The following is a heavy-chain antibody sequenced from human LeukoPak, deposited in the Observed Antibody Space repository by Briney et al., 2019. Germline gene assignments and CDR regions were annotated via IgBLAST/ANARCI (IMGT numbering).Heavy chain of an antibody. CDR3: ARERNVVGGTIFDS. Sequence: GGSLRLSCAASGFTFSSYWMSWVRQAPGKGLEWVANIKQDGSEKSYVDSVKGRISISRDNAKSSMYLQMNSLRGGDTAVYYCARERNVVGGTIFDSWGQGTLVTVSS. CDR1: GFTFSSYW. CDR2: IKQDGSEK. D-gene: IGHD1-26*01. V-gene: IGHV3-7*04. J-gene: IGHJ4*02.